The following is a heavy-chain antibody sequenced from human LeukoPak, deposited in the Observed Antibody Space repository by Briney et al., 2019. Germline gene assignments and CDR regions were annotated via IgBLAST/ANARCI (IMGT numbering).Heavy chain of an antibody. CDR2: ISNIGST. CDR3: TRDRSALDT. Sequence: SETLSLTCTVSGASISSYFWTWIRQSPGKGLEWIGYISNIGSTNYNPSLKSRVTISGDTSKNQFSLKLSSVTAADTAVYCCTRDRSALDTWGQGTMVTVSS. J-gene: IGHJ3*02. CDR1: GASISSYF. V-gene: IGHV4-59*01.